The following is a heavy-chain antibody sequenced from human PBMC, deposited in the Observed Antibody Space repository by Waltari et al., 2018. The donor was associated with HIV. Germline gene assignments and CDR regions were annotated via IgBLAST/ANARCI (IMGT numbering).Heavy chain of an antibody. CDR1: GFPFGSYW. V-gene: IGHV3-7*01. CDR3: ARDTDSGHY. J-gene: IGHJ4*02. D-gene: IGHD5-12*01. CDR2: IKQDGSEK. Sequence: EVQLVESGGGLVQPGGSLRLSCAASGFPFGSYWMSWVRQAPGKGLEWVANIKQDGSEKYYVDSVKGRFTISRDNAKNSLYLQMNSLRAEDTAVYYCARDTDSGHYWGQGTLVTVSS.